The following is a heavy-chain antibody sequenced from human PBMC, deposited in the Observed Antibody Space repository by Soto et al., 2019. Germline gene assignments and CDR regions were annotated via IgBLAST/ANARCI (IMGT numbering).Heavy chain of an antibody. D-gene: IGHD2-15*01. V-gene: IGHV1-3*01. Sequence: GASVKVSCKASGYTFTSYAMHWVRQAPGQRLEWMGWINAGNGNTKYSQKFQGRVTITRDTSASTAYMELSSLRSEDTAVYYCARDWRVAASDAFDIWGQGTMVTVSS. CDR3: ARDWRVAASDAFDI. J-gene: IGHJ3*02. CDR1: GYTFTSYA. CDR2: INAGNGNT.